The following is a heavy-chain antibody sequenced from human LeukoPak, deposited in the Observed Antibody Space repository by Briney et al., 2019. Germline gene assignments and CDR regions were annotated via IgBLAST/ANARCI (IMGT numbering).Heavy chain of an antibody. V-gene: IGHV3-48*04. D-gene: IGHD2-2*01. CDR2: ISSSSSTI. CDR1: GFTFSSYS. CDR3: ARAFSVVVVPAAMLDY. J-gene: IGHJ4*02. Sequence: PGGSLRLSCAASGFTFSSYSMSWVRQAPGKGLQWVSYISSSSSTIYYADYVKGRLTISRDNAKNSLYLQMNSLRAEDTAVYYCARAFSVVVVPAAMLDYWGQGTLLTVSS.